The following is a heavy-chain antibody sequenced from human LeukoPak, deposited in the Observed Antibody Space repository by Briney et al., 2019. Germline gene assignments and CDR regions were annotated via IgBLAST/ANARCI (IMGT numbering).Heavy chain of an antibody. CDR3: ARDSPGTPDEAFDI. D-gene: IGHD1-7*01. CDR2: ISSSSSYI. Sequence: GGSLRFSCAASGFTVTSDYMTWVRQAPGKGLEWVSSISSSSSYIYYADSVKGRFTISRDNAKNSLYLQMNSLRAEDTAVYYCARDSPGTPDEAFDIWGQGTMATVSS. CDR1: GFTVTSDY. V-gene: IGHV3-21*01. J-gene: IGHJ3*02.